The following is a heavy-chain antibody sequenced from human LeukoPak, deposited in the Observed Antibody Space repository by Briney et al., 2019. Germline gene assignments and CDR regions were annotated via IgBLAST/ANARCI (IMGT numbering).Heavy chain of an antibody. J-gene: IGHJ3*02. CDR1: GYTFTGYY. Sequence: ASVKVSCKASGYTFTGYYMHWVRQAPGQGLEWMGRIIPILGIANYAQKFQGRVTITADKSTSTAYMELSSLRSEDTAVYYCAREPYYGSGSSAFDIWGQGTMVTVSS. CDR3: AREPYYGSGSSAFDI. CDR2: IIPILGIA. V-gene: IGHV1-69*04. D-gene: IGHD3-10*01.